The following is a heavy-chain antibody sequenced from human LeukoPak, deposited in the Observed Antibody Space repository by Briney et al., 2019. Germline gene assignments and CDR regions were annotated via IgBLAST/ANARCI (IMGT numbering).Heavy chain of an antibody. D-gene: IGHD6-19*01. J-gene: IGHJ4*02. CDR3: ARDESVAGTLFDY. V-gene: IGHV3-23*01. Sequence: GGSLRLSCAASGFTFSSSAMSWVRQAPGKGLEWVSAMSNNGGYTYYADSVKGRFTISRDNSKNTLYLQMNSLRAEDTAVYYCARDESVAGTLFDYWGQGTLVTVSS. CDR2: MSNNGGYT. CDR1: GFTFSSSA.